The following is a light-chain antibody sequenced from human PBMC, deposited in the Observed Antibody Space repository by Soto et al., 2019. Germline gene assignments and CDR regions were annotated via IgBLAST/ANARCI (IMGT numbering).Light chain of an antibody. V-gene: IGLV1-44*01. CDR1: SSNIGSYT. CDR3: AAWDDSLNGRV. J-gene: IGLJ3*02. Sequence: QSVLAQPPSASGTPGQRVTISCSGSSSNIGSYTVSWYQQLPGTAPKLLIYGNNQRPSGVPDRFSGSKSGTSVSLAISGLQSEDEADYFCAAWDDSLNGRVFGGGTKLTVL. CDR2: GNN.